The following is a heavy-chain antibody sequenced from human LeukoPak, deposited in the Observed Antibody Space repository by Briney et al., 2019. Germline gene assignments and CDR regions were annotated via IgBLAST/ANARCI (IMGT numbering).Heavy chain of an antibody. V-gene: IGHV1-69*13. CDR2: IIPIFGTA. J-gene: IGHJ5*02. D-gene: IGHD2-2*01. CDR3: ARSSVVVPAAMIGA. CDR1: GGTFSSYA. Sequence: GASVKVSCKVSGGTFSSYAISWVRQAPGQGLEWMGGIIPIFGTANYAQKFQGRVTITADESTSTAYMELSSLRSEDTAVYYCARSSVVVPAAMIGAWGQGTLVTVSS.